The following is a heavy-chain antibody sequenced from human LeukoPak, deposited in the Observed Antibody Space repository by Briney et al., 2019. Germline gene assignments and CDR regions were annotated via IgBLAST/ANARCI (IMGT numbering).Heavy chain of an antibody. D-gene: IGHD5-12*01. V-gene: IGHV1-69*13. J-gene: IGHJ4*02. CDR1: GGTFSSYA. CDR3: ARGGYSGYDLITGGFDY. Sequence: SVKVSCKASGGTFSSYAISWVRQAPGQGLEWMGGIIPIFGTANYAQKYQGRVTITADESTSTAYMELSSLRSEDTAVYYCARGGYSGYDLITGGFDYWGQGTLVTVSS. CDR2: IIPIFGTA.